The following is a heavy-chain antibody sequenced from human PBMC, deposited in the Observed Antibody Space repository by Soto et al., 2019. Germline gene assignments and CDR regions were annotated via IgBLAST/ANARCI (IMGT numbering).Heavy chain of an antibody. CDR1: GFSFIMHS. CDR3: ARGGNYYFDFDL. V-gene: IGHV3-48*02. CDR2: ISSSSGPI. D-gene: IGHD1-26*01. Sequence: GGSLRLSCAASGFSFIMHSMNWVRQAPGKGLEWISFISSSSGPIYYAGSVKGRFTISRDNGKNSLYLQMKSLRDEDTAVYYCARGGNYYFDFDLWGQGTLVTVSS. J-gene: IGHJ4*02.